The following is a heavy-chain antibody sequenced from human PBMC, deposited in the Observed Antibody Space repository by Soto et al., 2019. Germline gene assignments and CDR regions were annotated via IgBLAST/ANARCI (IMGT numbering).Heavy chain of an antibody. CDR1: GFTFSSYT. D-gene: IGHD3-10*01. V-gene: IGHV3-23*01. CDR3: AKRGYDSGSYYFDS. CDR2: INGSGTVT. J-gene: IGHJ4*02. Sequence: PGGSLRLSCAASGFTFSSYTMTWVRQAPGKGLERVSAINGSGTVTHYAYSVKGRFTITRDNSKNTLYLEMNSLRAEDTAVYYCAKRGYDSGSYYFDSWGQGTLVTVSS.